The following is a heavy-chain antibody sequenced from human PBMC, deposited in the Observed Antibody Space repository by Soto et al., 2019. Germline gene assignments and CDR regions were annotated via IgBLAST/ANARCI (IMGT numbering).Heavy chain of an antibody. Sequence: EVQLVESGGGLVQPGGSLRLSCAASGFTFSNAWMNWVRQAPGKGLEWVGRIKSKTDGGTTDYAAPVKGRFTISRDDPKDTLYLQMNSLKTEDTAVYYCTTDRFNAGGWLDPWGQVTLVAVSS. CDR1: GFTFSNAW. CDR3: TTDRFNAGGWLDP. D-gene: IGHD2-8*02. J-gene: IGHJ5*02. V-gene: IGHV3-15*07. CDR2: IKSKTDGGTT.